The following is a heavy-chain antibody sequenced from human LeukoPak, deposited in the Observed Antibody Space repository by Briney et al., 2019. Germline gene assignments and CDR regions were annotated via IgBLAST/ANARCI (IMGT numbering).Heavy chain of an antibody. CDR1: GGTFSSYA. CDR3: ARDSGRVADY. V-gene: IGHV1-69*05. CDR2: IIPIFGTA. J-gene: IGHJ4*02. D-gene: IGHD1-26*01. Sequence: ASVKVSCKASGGTFSSYAISWVRQAPGQGLEWMGGIIPIFGTANYAQKLQGRVTMTTDTSTGTAYMELRSLRSDDTAVYYCARDSGRVADYWGQGTLVTVSS.